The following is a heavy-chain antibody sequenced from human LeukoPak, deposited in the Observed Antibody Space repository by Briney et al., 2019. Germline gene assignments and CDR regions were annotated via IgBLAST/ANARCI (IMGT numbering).Heavy chain of an antibody. CDR3: AKNWGYFDD. CDR2: IFSGGRT. D-gene: IGHD7-27*01. J-gene: IGHJ4*02. Sequence: GGSLRLSCAASGFTVSSNYMSWVRQAPGKGLEWVSVIFSGGRTYYADSVKGRFTISRDNAKNSLYLQMNSLRAEDTAVYYCAKNWGYFDDWGQGTLVTVSS. V-gene: IGHV3-66*01. CDR1: GFTVSSNY.